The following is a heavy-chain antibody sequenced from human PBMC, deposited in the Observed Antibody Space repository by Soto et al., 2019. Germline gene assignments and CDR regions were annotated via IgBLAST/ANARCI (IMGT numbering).Heavy chain of an antibody. D-gene: IGHD2-15*01. Sequence: PSETLSLTCTVSGGSISSYYWSWIRQPPGKGLEWIGHVSYSVSANYNPSLKSRVTISLETSKNQFSLKLSSVTAADTAVFYCASLQVVNGMDVWGQGTKVTVSS. V-gene: IGHV4-59*01. CDR1: GGSISSYY. J-gene: IGHJ6*02. CDR2: VSYSVSA. CDR3: ASLQVVNGMDV.